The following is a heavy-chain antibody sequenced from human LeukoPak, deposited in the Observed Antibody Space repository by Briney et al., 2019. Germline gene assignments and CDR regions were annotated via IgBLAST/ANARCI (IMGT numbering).Heavy chain of an antibody. V-gene: IGHV4-59*01. J-gene: IGHJ5*02. D-gene: IGHD1-26*01. Sequence: SSETLSLTCTVSGVSLSTYYWGWIRQPPGKGLEWIGYVYYTGITNYSPSLKSRVTISLDTSKNHFSLKLSSVTAADTAVYYCARVGHNWFGPWGQGTLVTVSS. CDR2: VYYTGIT. CDR3: ARVGHNWFGP. CDR1: GVSLSTYY.